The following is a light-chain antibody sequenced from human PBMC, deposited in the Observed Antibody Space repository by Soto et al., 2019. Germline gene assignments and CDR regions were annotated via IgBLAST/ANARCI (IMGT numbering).Light chain of an antibody. V-gene: IGKV1-39*01. CDR1: QSITIY. J-gene: IGKJ1*01. CDR2: GAS. Sequence: DIQMTQSPSSLSASVGDRVTITCRASQSITIYLNWYQQQPGKAPRLLIYGASTLQTGVPSRFSGSGSMTDCTLTISDLQPEDCATYYCQQTYTAPRTFGQGTKVDI. CDR3: QQTYTAPRT.